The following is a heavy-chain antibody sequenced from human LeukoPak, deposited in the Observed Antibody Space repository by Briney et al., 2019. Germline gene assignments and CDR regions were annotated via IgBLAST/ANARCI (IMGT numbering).Heavy chain of an antibody. D-gene: IGHD3-10*01. CDR3: AGGIAMVRGGGV. Sequence: GGSLRLSCAASGLTFSTYWMTWVRQAPGKGLEWVANIKQDGSEKNYVDSVKGRFTISRDNAKNSLYLQMLRVEDTAVYYCAGGIAMVRGGGVWGKGTTVTASS. CDR1: GLTFSTYW. V-gene: IGHV3-7*01. J-gene: IGHJ6*04. CDR2: IKQDGSEK.